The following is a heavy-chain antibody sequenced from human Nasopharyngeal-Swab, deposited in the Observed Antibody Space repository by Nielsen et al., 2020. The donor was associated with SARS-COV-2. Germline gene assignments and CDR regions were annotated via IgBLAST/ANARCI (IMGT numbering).Heavy chain of an antibody. CDR2: IWYDGSNK. Sequence: GESLPLSCAASGFTFCSYVMDWVRPAPGKGLEWVAVIWYDGSNKYYADPVKGRFTISRDNSKNTLYLQMNSLRAEDAAVYYCARERYSSSWYFDYWGQGTLVTVSS. J-gene: IGHJ4*02. CDR3: ARERYSSSWYFDY. CDR1: GFTFCSYV. D-gene: IGHD6-13*01. V-gene: IGHV3-33*01.